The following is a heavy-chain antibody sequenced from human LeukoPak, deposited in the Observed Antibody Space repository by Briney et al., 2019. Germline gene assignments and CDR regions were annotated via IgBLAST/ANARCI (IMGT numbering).Heavy chain of an antibody. J-gene: IGHJ2*01. CDR1: GSTFSTYW. D-gene: IGHD3-16*01. CDR2: IKFDGSLA. V-gene: IGHV3-74*01. CDR3: VTGHYDSRMYFDL. Sequence: GGSLRLSCTASGSTFSTYWIHWVRQVPGKGLVWVSQIKFDGSLASYADSVKGRFTISRDNAENTLYLQMNSLGTEDTAVYYCVTGHYDSRMYFDLWGRGTLVTVSS.